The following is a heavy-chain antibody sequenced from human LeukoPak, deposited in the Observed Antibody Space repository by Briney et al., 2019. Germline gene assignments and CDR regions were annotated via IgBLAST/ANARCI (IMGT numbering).Heavy chain of an antibody. CDR3: AVPSSVIAIPEEPWAFDY. CDR1: GGTFRSYA. J-gene: IGHJ4*02. CDR2: IIPIFGTA. V-gene: IGHV1-69*05. D-gene: IGHD2-21*01. Sequence: SVKVSCKASGGTFRSYAISWVRQAPGQGLEWMGGIIPIFGTANYAQKFQGRVTITTDESTSTAYMEVSSLRSEDTAVYYCAVPSSVIAIPEEPWAFDYWGQGTLATVSS.